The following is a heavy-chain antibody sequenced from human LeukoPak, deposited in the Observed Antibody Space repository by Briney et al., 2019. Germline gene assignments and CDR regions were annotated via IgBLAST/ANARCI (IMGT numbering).Heavy chain of an antibody. J-gene: IGHJ4*02. CDR1: GFTFSSYS. CDR3: APIQLWISGFDY. CDR2: ISYDGSNK. V-gene: IGHV3-30*03. Sequence: GGSLRPSCAASGFTFSSYSMNWVRQAPGKGLEWVAVISYDGSNKDYADSVKGRFTISRDNSKNTLYLQMNSLRAEDTAVYYCAPIQLWISGFDYWGQGTLVTVSS. D-gene: IGHD5-18*01.